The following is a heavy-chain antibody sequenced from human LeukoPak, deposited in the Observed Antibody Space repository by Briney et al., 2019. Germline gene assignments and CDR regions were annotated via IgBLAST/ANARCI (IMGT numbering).Heavy chain of an antibody. V-gene: IGHV3-48*04. CDR1: GFTFSSYA. J-gene: IGHJ4*02. Sequence: PGGSLRLSCAASGFTFSSYAMSWVRQAPGKGLEWVSYISSSGSTIYYADSVKGRFTISRDNAKNSLYLQMNSLRAEDTAVYYCARACGGDCYPLSDYWGQGTLVTVSS. D-gene: IGHD2-21*02. CDR2: ISSSGSTI. CDR3: ARACGGDCYPLSDY.